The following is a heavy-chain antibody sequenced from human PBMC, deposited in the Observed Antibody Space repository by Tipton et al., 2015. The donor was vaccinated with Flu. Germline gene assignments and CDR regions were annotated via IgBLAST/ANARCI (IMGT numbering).Heavy chain of an antibody. V-gene: IGHV4-59*08. J-gene: IGHJ1*01. Sequence: LRLSCTVSGGSISSYYWSWIRQPPGKGLEWIGYIYYSGSTIYNPSLKSRVTISVDTSKNQFSLNLSSVTAADTAVYYCARHGCGGGSCPFQHWGRGTLVTVSP. CDR3: ARHGCGGGSCPFQH. D-gene: IGHD2-15*01. CDR1: GGSISSYY. CDR2: IYYSGST.